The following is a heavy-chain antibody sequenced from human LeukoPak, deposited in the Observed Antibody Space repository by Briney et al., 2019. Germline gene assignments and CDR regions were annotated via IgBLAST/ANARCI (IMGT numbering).Heavy chain of an antibody. Sequence: ASVKVSCKASGYTFTSCGISWVRQAPGQGLEWMGWISAYNGNTNYAQKLRGRVTMTTSTSTSTGSTEVRSLRSDDTAVYYCARVEVRHRIAAAGTGGWFDPWGQGTLVTVSS. J-gene: IGHJ5*02. V-gene: IGHV1-18*01. D-gene: IGHD6-13*01. CDR2: ISAYNGNT. CDR1: GYTFTSCG. CDR3: ARVEVRHRIAAAGTGGWFDP.